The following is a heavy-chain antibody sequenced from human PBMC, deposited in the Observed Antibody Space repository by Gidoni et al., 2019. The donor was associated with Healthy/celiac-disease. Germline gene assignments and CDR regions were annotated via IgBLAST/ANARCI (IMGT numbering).Heavy chain of an antibody. CDR2: ISGSGGST. Sequence: EVQLLESGGGLVQPGGSLRLSCAASGFTFSSYAMSWVRQAPGKGLEWVSAISGSGGSTYYADSVKGRFTISRDNSKNTLYLQMNSLRAEDTAVYYCAKVFFYGDYTAEYFDYWGQGTLVTVSS. CDR1: GFTFSSYA. D-gene: IGHD4-17*01. J-gene: IGHJ4*02. CDR3: AKVFFYGDYTAEYFDY. V-gene: IGHV3-23*01.